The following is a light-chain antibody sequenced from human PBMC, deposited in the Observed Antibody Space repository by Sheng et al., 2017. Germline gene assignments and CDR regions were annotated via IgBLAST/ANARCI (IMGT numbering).Light chain of an antibody. CDR3: QQSYSTPIT. J-gene: IGKJ5*01. V-gene: IGKV1-39*01. CDR2: AAT. CDR1: QNINNF. Sequence: DIQMTQSPSSLSASVGDRVTITCRASQNINNFLNWYQQKPGRAPNLLIYAATSLQSGVPSRFRGSGSGTDFTLTISSLQPEDFATYYCQQSYSTPITFGQGTRLEIK.